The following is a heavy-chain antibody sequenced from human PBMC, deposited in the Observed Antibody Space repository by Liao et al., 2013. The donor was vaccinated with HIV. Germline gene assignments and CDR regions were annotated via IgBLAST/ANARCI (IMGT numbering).Heavy chain of an antibody. V-gene: IGHV4-4*07. Sequence: QVQLQESGPGVVKPSATLSLTCSVSGGSISSYYWTWIRQPAGKGLECIGRIAPSGSLSYSPSLKHRVMMSVDMARNQFSLTLASVTAADTAVYYCAREGGYYDSSGFYYHFDYWGQGTLVTVSS. CDR3: AREGGYYDSSGFYYHFDY. J-gene: IGHJ4*02. CDR1: GGSISSYY. D-gene: IGHD3-22*01. CDR2: IAPSGSL.